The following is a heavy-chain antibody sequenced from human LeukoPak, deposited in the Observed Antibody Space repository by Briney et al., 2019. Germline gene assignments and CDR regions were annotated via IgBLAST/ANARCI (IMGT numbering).Heavy chain of an antibody. CDR1: GFTFSSYG. CDR3: ARDPDGQDV. CDR2: ISYDGSNK. Sequence: GRSLRLSCAAAGFTFSSYGRHWVRQAPGKGLEWVAVISYDGSNKYYADSVKGRFTISRDNAKNSLYLQMNSLRAEDTAVYYCARDPDGQDVWGQGTTVTVSS. V-gene: IGHV3-30*03. J-gene: IGHJ6*02.